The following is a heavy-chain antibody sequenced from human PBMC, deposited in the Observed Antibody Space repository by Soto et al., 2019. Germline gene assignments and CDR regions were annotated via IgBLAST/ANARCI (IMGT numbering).Heavy chain of an antibody. Sequence: QVQLVQSGAEVKRPGASVKVSCKASGYTFTSYGISWVRQAPGQGLEWMGWISAYNGNTNYAQKLQGRVTMTTDTSTSTAYMELRSLRSDDTAVYYCARDGWPTIYVDNGWFDPWGQGTLVTVSS. J-gene: IGHJ5*02. D-gene: IGHD5-12*01. CDR2: ISAYNGNT. CDR1: GYTFTSYG. V-gene: IGHV1-18*01. CDR3: ARDGWPTIYVDNGWFDP.